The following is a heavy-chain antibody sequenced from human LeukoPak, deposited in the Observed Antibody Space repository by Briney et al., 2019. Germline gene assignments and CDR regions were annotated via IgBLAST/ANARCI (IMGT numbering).Heavy chain of an antibody. CDR3: ARLHASRAEEFDP. CDR1: GGSISGYY. J-gene: IGHJ5*02. V-gene: IGHV4-59*03. D-gene: IGHD3-16*01. Sequence: PSETLSLTCTVSGGSISGYYWGWIRQPPGKGLEWIGYIYSSGSASYNPSLISRATILVDTSTNQFSLTLTSVTAADTAVYYCARLHASRAEEFDPWGQGTLVTVSS. CDR2: IYSSGSA.